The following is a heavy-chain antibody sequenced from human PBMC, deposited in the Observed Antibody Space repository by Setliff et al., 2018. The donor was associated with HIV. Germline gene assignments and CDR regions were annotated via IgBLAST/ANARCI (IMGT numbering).Heavy chain of an antibody. CDR1: GGSISSGDYY. J-gene: IGHJ4*02. D-gene: IGHD6-19*01. Sequence: PSETLSLTCTVSGGSISSGDYYWSWIRQPPGKGLEWIGYIYYSGSTYYNPSLKSRVTISVDTSKNQFSLKLSSVTAADTVVYYCARAKEGYGGWYYFDYWAQGTLVTVSS. CDR2: IYYSGST. CDR3: ARAKEGYGGWYYFDY. V-gene: IGHV4-30-4*08.